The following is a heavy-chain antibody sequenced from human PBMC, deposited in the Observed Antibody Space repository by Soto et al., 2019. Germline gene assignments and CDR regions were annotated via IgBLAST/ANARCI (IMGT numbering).Heavy chain of an antibody. Sequence: QVQLVQSGAEVKKPGASVKVSCKASGYTFNFYGITWVRQAPGQGLEWMGWISGFNGNTNYAADLQGRVTMTTDTPTATAYLELRGLRSDATAVYYCAMIGVTSGHESPDFESWGQGTLVTVSS. J-gene: IGHJ4*02. CDR3: AMIGVTSGHESPDFES. D-gene: IGHD3-16*02. V-gene: IGHV1-18*01. CDR2: ISGFNGNT. CDR1: GYTFNFYG.